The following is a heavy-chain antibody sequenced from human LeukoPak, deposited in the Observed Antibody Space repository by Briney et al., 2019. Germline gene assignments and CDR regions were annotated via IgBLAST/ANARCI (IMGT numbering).Heavy chain of an antibody. CDR1: GYSFTSYW. CDR2: IYPGDSDT. V-gene: IGHV5-51*01. D-gene: IGHD6-19*01. CDR3: ARQGSSGWYQNWFDP. Sequence: GESLKISCKGSGYSFTSYWIGWVRKMPGKGLEWMGIIYPGDSDTRYSPSFQGQVTISADKSISTAYLQWSSLKASDTAMYYCARQGSSGWYQNWFDPWGQGTLVTVSS. J-gene: IGHJ5*02.